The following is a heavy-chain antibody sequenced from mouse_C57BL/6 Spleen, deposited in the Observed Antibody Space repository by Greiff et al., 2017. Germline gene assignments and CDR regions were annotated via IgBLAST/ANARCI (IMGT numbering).Heavy chain of an antibody. Sequence: QVQLQQSGPELVKPGASVKISCKASGYAFSSSWMNWVKQRPGKGLEWIGRIYPGDGDTNYNGKFKGKATLTADKSSSTAYMQLSSLTSEDSAVYYCAPSTMVTTRGDYWGQGTTLTVSS. CDR2: IYPGDGDT. V-gene: IGHV1-82*01. J-gene: IGHJ2*01. D-gene: IGHD2-2*01. CDR3: APSTMVTTRGDY. CDR1: GYAFSSSW.